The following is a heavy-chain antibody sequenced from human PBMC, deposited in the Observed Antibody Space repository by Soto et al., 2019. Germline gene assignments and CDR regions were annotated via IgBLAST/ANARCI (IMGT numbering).Heavy chain of an antibody. V-gene: IGHV1-69*06. CDR2: IIPIFGTA. CDR3: AYSRFLEWSLYGMDV. J-gene: IGHJ6*02. Sequence: GASVKVSCKASGGTFSSYAISWVRQAPGQGLEWMGGIIPIFGTANYAQKFQGRVTITADKSTSTAYMELSSLRSEDTAVYYCAYSRFLEWSLYGMDVWGQGTTVTVSS. CDR1: GGTFSSYA. D-gene: IGHD3-3*01.